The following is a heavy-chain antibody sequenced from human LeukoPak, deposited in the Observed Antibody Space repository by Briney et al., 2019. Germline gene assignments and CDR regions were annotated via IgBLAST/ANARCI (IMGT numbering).Heavy chain of an antibody. Sequence: GXXLRLSCAAFGFTFSSYDMSWVRQAPGKGLEWVSSFSGRGGGTFYTDSVKGRFTISRDNSKNTLYLQMNSLRAEDTAVYYCANHRVGDYYDSSGKYYFDYWGQGTLVTVSS. V-gene: IGHV3-23*01. CDR2: FSGRGGGT. D-gene: IGHD3-22*01. CDR3: ANHRVGDYYDSSGKYYFDY. J-gene: IGHJ4*02. CDR1: GFTFSSYD.